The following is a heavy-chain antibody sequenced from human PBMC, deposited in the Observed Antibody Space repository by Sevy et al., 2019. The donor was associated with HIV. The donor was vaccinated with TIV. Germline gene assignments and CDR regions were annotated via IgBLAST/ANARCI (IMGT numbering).Heavy chain of an antibody. CDR1: GFTFCRYS. D-gene: IGHD3-22*01. J-gene: IGHJ5*02. Sequence: GGSLRLSCAASGFTFCRYSMNWVRQAPGKGLEWVSYISSHGSTLYYADSVKGRFTISRDNAVNSLYLQLNSLRDEDTAVYYCARDDSSGQYLNYCDPWGPGTLVTVSS. CDR2: ISSHGSTL. CDR3: ARDDSSGQYLNYCDP. V-gene: IGHV3-48*02.